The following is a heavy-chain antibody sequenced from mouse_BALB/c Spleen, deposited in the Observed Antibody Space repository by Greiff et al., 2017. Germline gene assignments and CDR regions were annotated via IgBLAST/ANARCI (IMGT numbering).Heavy chain of an antibody. CDR1: GYTFTSYW. J-gene: IGHJ2*01. D-gene: IGHD1-1*01. CDR2: INPSNGRT. V-gene: IGHV1S81*02. CDR3: ARSQLRDFDY. Sequence: QVQLQQPGAELVKPGASVKLSCKASGYTFTSYWMHWVKQRPGQGLEWIGEINPSNGRTNYNEKFKSKATLTVDKSSSTAYMQLSSLTSEDSAVYYCARSQLRDFDYWGQGTTLTVSS.